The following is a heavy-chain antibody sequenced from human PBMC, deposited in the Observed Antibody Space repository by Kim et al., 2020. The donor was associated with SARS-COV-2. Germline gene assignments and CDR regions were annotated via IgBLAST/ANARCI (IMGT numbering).Heavy chain of an antibody. J-gene: IGHJ6*02. CDR2: ISSSGSTI. V-gene: IGHV3-11*01. D-gene: IGHD2-15*01. Sequence: GGSLRLSCAASGFTFSDYYMSWIRQAPGKGLEWVSYISSSGSTIYYADSVKGRFTISRDNAKNSLYLQMNSLRAEDTAVYYCARGGRAYYYYYYGMDVWGQGTTVTVSS. CDR1: GFTFSDYY. CDR3: ARGGRAYYYYYYGMDV.